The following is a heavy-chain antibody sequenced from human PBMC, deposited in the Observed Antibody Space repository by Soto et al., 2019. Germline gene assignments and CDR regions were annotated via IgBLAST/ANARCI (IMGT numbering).Heavy chain of an antibody. D-gene: IGHD2-15*01. CDR1: GGTFSSYA. V-gene: IGHV1-69*13. Sequence: GASVKVSCKASGGTFSSYAISWVRQAPGQGLEWMGGIIPIFGTANYAQKFQGRVTITADESTSTAYMELSSLRSEDTAVYYCARENGGNTYYYYGMDVWGQGTTVTVSS. CDR3: ARENGGNTYYYYGMDV. CDR2: IIPIFGTA. J-gene: IGHJ6*02.